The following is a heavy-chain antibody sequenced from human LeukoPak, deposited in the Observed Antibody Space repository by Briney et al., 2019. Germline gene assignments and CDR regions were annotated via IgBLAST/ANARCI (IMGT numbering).Heavy chain of an antibody. CDR3: ARTVVVAAISRSAYDP. V-gene: IGHV4-4*07. Sequence: SETLSLTCTVSGGSISSYYWSWIRQPAGKGLEWIGRIYTSGSTNYNPSLKSRVTISVDTSKNQFSLKLSSVTAADTAVYYCARTVVVAAISRSAYDPWGQGTLVTVSS. J-gene: IGHJ5*02. CDR2: IYTSGST. CDR1: GGSISSYY. D-gene: IGHD2-15*01.